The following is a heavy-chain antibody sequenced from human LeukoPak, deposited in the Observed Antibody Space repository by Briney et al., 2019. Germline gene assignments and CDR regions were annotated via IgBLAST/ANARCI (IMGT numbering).Heavy chain of an antibody. CDR3: AARKVRGVWFYLDY. CDR2: IYDDNT. Sequence: GGSLRLSCAASGFTVSAYATAWVRQAPGKGLEWVSTIYDDNTYYADSVKGRFAISTDNSKNTLYLQMNSLRVEDTAVYFCAARKVRGVWFYLDYWGQGTLVTVSS. V-gene: IGHV3-23*01. D-gene: IGHD3-10*01. J-gene: IGHJ4*02. CDR1: GFTVSAYA.